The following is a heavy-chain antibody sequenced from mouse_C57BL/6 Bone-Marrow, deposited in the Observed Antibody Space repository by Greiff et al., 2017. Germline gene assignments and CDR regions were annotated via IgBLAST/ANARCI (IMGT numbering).Heavy chain of an antibody. CDR1: GFTFSSYG. CDR2: ISSGGSYT. J-gene: IGHJ1*03. D-gene: IGHD1-1*01. CDR3: ARRGFYYGSRGYFDV. V-gene: IGHV5-6*01. Sequence: EVQRVESGGDLVKPGGSLKLSCAASGFTFSSYGMSWVRQTPDNRLEWVATISSGGSYTYDPDSVKGRFTISRDNAKNTLYLQMSSRKSEDTAMYYCARRGFYYGSRGYFDVWGTGTTVTVFS.